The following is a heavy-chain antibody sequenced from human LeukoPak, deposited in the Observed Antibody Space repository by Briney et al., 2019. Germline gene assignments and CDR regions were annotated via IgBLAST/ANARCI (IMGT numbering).Heavy chain of an antibody. CDR2: INTDGRTT. V-gene: IGHV3-74*01. D-gene: IGHD3-10*01. CDR3: ARVLYGSGSFDY. J-gene: IGHJ4*02. CDR1: GFTLSSYW. Sequence: PGGSLRLSCAASGFTLSSYWMHWVRQAPGKGLVWVSRINTDGRTTTYADSVKGRFTISKDDAKNTLYLQMNSLRAEGTAVYYCARVLYGSGSFDYWGQGTLVTVSS.